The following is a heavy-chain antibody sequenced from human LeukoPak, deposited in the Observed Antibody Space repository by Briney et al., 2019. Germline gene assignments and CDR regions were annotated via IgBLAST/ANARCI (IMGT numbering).Heavy chain of an antibody. Sequence: GGSPRLSCAASGFTFSSYWMHWVRQAPGKGLVWVSRIRTDGGTKYYADSVKGRFTVSRDNARNTLYLQMDSLRVDDTAVYYCARDWAWGGFDHWGQGTLVTVSS. D-gene: IGHD3-16*01. CDR1: GFTFSSYW. CDR2: IRTDGGTK. CDR3: ARDWAWGGFDH. J-gene: IGHJ4*02. V-gene: IGHV3-74*01.